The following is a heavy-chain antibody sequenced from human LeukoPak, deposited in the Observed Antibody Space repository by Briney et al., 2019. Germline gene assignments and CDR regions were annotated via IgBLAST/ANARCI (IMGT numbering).Heavy chain of an antibody. CDR1: EFTVSRNY. Sequence: GGSLRLSCTASEFTVSRNYMRWVRQAPGKGLEWVSLIFSNGDTHYADSVKGRFTISRDTSKNTVSLQMNSLRVEDTAMYYCTSDQMNYWGQGTLVTVSS. D-gene: IGHD5-24*01. CDR3: TSDQMNY. J-gene: IGHJ4*02. CDR2: IFSNGDT. V-gene: IGHV3-53*01.